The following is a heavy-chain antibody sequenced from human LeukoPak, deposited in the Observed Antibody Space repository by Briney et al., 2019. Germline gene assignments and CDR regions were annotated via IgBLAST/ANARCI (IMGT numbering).Heavy chain of an antibody. V-gene: IGHV4-4*02. D-gene: IGHD4-17*01. CDR1: GGSISSSNW. Sequence: PSGTLSLTCDVSGGSISSSNWWSCVRQPPGEGLQWIGESSQSGSTRYNPSLRRRVTISVDKSKNQSSLKLYSVTAADTAVYYCASRTYGDYGTDFWGQGTLVTVSS. CDR2: SSQSGST. J-gene: IGHJ4*02. CDR3: ASRTYGDYGTDF.